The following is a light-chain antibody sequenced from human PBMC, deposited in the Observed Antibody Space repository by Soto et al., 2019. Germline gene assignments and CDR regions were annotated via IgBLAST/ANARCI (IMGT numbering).Light chain of an antibody. J-gene: IGLJ1*01. Sequence: QSALTQPASVSGSPGQSITISCSGPSSDVGGYNAVSWYQQHPGKVPKLVIYGVSDRPSGISSRFSASKSGNTASLTISGLQAEDEADYYCSSYASGGSYVFGTGTKLTVL. CDR2: GVS. CDR1: SSDVGGYNA. V-gene: IGLV2-14*03. CDR3: SSYASGGSYV.